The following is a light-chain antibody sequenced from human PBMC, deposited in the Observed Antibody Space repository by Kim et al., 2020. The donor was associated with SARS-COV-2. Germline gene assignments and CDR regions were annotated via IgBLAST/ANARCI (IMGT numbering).Light chain of an antibody. V-gene: IGLV2-14*03. CDR1: SSDFGGHNS. CDR3: SSHTGSSTV. Sequence: QSALTQPASVSGSPGQSITISYTGTSSDFGGHNSVSWYQQYPGKAPQLVIYDVSNRPSGISNRFSGSKSGNMASLTISRLQAEDEADYHCSSHTGSSTVFGTGTKVTVL. CDR2: DVS. J-gene: IGLJ1*01.